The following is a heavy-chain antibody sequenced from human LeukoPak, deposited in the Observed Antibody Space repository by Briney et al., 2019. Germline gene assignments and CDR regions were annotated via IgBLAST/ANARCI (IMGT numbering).Heavy chain of an antibody. Sequence: SETLSLTCAVYIDSFSNYHWNWIRQTPAKGMEWIGEVNESGGTNYNPSLKSRVTISVDTSKNQFSLKLSSVTAADTAVYYCARTTEGYCRGRSCYSYYYYMDVWGKGTTVTVSS. CDR3: ARTTEGYCRGRSCYSYYYYMDV. CDR1: IDSFSNYH. D-gene: IGHD2-15*01. CDR2: VNESGGT. J-gene: IGHJ6*03. V-gene: IGHV4-34*01.